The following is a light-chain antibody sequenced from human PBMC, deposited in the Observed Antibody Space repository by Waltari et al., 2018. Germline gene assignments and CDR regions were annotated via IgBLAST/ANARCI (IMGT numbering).Light chain of an antibody. Sequence: DIQMTQSPSTLSASVGDRVTITCRASQSIGSSLAWYQQKPGKAPKVVIYEASSLESGVPSRFLGSGSGTEFTLTISSLQPDDFATYYCQQCNSYLLTFGGGTKVEIK. J-gene: IGKJ4*01. CDR3: QQCNSYLLT. CDR2: EAS. V-gene: IGKV1-5*03. CDR1: QSIGSS.